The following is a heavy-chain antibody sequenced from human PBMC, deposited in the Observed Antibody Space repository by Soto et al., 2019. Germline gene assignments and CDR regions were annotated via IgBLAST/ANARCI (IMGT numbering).Heavy chain of an antibody. J-gene: IGHJ6*03. CDR2: ISSSSSYI. Sequence: GGSLRLSCAASGFTFSSYSMNWVRQAPGKGLEWVSSISSSSSYIYYADSVKGRFTISRDNAKNSLYLQMNSLRAEDTAVYYCARYKGYCSGGSCYYYYYMDVWGKGTTVTVSS. CDR1: GFTFSSYS. CDR3: ARYKGYCSGGSCYYYYYMDV. V-gene: IGHV3-21*01. D-gene: IGHD2-15*01.